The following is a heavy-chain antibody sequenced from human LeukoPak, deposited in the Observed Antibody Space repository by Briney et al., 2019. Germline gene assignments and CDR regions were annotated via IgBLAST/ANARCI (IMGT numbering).Heavy chain of an antibody. CDR3: AKPRGSCSSTSCYIDAFDI. V-gene: IGHV3-23*01. Sequence: GGSLRLSCAASGFTFSSYSMNWVRQAPGKGLEWVSAISGSGGSTYYADSVKGRFTISRDNSKNTLYLQMNSLRAEDTAVYYCAKPRGSCSSTSCYIDAFDIWGQGTMVTVSS. CDR1: GFTFSSYS. J-gene: IGHJ3*02. D-gene: IGHD2-2*01. CDR2: ISGSGGST.